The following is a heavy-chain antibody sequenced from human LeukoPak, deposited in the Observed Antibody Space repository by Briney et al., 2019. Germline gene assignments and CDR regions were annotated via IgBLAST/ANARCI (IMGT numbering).Heavy chain of an antibody. CDR2: VYYVGNA. Sequence: SETQSLTCTVSGGSVRSSRPYWGWIRQSPGKGLEWIGSVYYVGNAYYRPSLLSRATISIDTSKTHISLRLTSVTATDTGIYYCATHDEGSYFETWGQGALVTVSS. D-gene: IGHD3-10*01. CDR1: GGSVRSSRPY. V-gene: IGHV4-39*02. CDR3: ATHDEGSYFET. J-gene: IGHJ5*02.